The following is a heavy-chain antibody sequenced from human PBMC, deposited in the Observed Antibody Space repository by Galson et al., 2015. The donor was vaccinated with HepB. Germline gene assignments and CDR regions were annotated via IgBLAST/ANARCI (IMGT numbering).Heavy chain of an antibody. Sequence: SVKVSCKASGYIFTNYFLHWIRQAPGQGLEWLGIINPSGGSTSYAQKFQGRVSMTRDTSTSTVYMELSGLRSDDTAVYYCARDLLDILTGHSMHWFDPWGQGTLVTVSS. D-gene: IGHD3-9*01. J-gene: IGHJ5*02. CDR2: INPSGGST. CDR3: ARDLLDILTGHSMHWFDP. CDR1: GYIFTNYF. V-gene: IGHV1-46*01.